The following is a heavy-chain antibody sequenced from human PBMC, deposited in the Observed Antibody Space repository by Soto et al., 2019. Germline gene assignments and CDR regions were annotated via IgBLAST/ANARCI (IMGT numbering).Heavy chain of an antibody. Sequence: EVQLLESGGGLVQPGGSLRLSCAASGFTFSSSGLSWVRQAPGKGLEWVSTISAGGGSTYYADSVKGRLTISRDNSKNTLFLQMNSLRAEDTAVYYCAKDRFTSGSSYDYWGQGTLVTVSS. CDR2: ISAGGGST. CDR1: GFTFSSSG. J-gene: IGHJ4*02. CDR3: AKDRFTSGSSYDY. D-gene: IGHD3-10*01. V-gene: IGHV3-23*01.